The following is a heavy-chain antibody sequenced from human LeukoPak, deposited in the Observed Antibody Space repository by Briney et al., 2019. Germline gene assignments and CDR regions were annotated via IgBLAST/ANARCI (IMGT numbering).Heavy chain of an antibody. CDR2: INPNSGGT. J-gene: IGHJ6*03. CDR3: ATGYDFWSGSPSGYYMDV. Sequence: ASVKVSCKASGYTFTGYYMHWVRQAPGQGLEWMGWINPNSGGTNYAQKFQGRVTMTRDTSISTAYMELSRLRSDDTAVYYCATGYDFWSGSPSGYYMDVWGKGTTVTVSS. CDR1: GYTFTGYY. D-gene: IGHD3-3*01. V-gene: IGHV1-2*02.